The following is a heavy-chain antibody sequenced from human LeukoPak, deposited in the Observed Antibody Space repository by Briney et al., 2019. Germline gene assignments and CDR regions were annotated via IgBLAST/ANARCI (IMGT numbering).Heavy chain of an antibody. D-gene: IGHD3-16*02. CDR1: GGSTSSYH. J-gene: IGHJ4*02. CDR2: ISYSGRT. V-gene: IGHV4-59*08. Sequence: PSETLSLTCTVSGGSTSSYHWSWIRQPPGKGLEWIGYISYSGRTNYNPSLKSRVTISVDTSKKYFSLKLSSVTAADTGVYYCARGRRLGVIIPYLDGWGQGTIVTVSS. CDR3: ARGRRLGVIIPYLDG.